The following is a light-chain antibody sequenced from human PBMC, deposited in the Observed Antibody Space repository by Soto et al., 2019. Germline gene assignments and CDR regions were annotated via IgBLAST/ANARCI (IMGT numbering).Light chain of an antibody. Sequence: QSVLTQPRSVSGSPGQSVTISCTGTSSDVGGYDYVSWYQQHPGKAPKLMIYDVSKRPSGVPDRFSGSKSGNTASLTISGVQAEEEADYYCCSYAGSYTYVFGTGTKLTVL. CDR3: CSYAGSYTYV. CDR2: DVS. V-gene: IGLV2-11*01. J-gene: IGLJ1*01. CDR1: SSDVGGYDY.